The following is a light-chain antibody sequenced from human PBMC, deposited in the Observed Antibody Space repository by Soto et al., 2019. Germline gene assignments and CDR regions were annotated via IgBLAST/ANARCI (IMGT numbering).Light chain of an antibody. J-gene: IGLJ2*01. Sequence: QSVLTQPRSVSGSPGQSVTLSCTGTSSDVGGYHYVSWYQHHPGKAPKIIIYDVNKRPSGVPDRFSGSKSGNTASLTISGLQPEDEADYYCCSYEGSYTLVFGGGTKVTGL. CDR3: CSYEGSYTLV. CDR2: DVN. CDR1: SSDVGGYHY. V-gene: IGLV2-11*01.